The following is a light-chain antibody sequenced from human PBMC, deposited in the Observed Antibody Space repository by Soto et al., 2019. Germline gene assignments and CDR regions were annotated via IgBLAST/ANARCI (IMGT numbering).Light chain of an antibody. Sequence: EIVLTQSPGTLSLSPGERATLSCRASQSFTSSSLAWYHQKPGQAPRLLNYAASSRATGIPDRFSGSGSGTDFTLTISRLEPVEFSVYYCQQYGSTPRTFGQGTKLEIK. CDR1: QSFTSSS. V-gene: IGKV3-20*01. CDR2: AAS. CDR3: QQYGSTPRT. J-gene: IGKJ2*02.